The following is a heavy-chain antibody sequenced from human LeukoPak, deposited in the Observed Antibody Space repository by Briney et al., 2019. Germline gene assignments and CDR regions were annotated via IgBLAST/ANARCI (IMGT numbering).Heavy chain of an antibody. CDR3: ARGSAMAQEQLVRHFDS. D-gene: IGHD6-6*01. V-gene: IGHV4-59*11. CDR1: GGTISGHY. Sequence: SETLSLPCTVSGGTISGHYWNWIRQPPGKGLEWIGYIYYTGSTNYNPILYSRVTIALDTSKKQFSLKLDSVTAADTAVYYCARGSAMAQEQLVRHFDSWGQGTLVIVSS. J-gene: IGHJ4*02. CDR2: IYYTGST.